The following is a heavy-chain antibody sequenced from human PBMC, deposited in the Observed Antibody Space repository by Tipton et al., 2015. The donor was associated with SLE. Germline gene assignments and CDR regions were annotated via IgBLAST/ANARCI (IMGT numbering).Heavy chain of an antibody. D-gene: IGHD3-22*01. CDR2: ISSSSSTI. J-gene: IGHJ3*02. V-gene: IGHV3-48*01. CDR3: ARQPRDSSGYYSDAFDI. Sequence: SLRLSCAASGFTFSSYSTNWVRQAPGKGLEWVSYISSSSSTIYYADSVKGRFTISRDNAKNSLYLQMNSLRAEDTAVYYCARQPRDSSGYYSDAFDIWGQGTMVTVSS. CDR1: GFTFSSYS.